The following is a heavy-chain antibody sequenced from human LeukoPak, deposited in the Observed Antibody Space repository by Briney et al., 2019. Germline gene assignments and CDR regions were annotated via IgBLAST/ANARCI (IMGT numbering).Heavy chain of an antibody. CDR3: ERVYGDYVDY. Sequence: SETLSLTCTVSGGSISSYYWSWIRQPPGKGLEWIGYIYYSGSTNYNPSLKSRVTISVDTSKNQFSLKLSSVTAADTAVYYCERVYGDYVDYWGQGTLVTVSS. D-gene: IGHD4-17*01. J-gene: IGHJ4*02. CDR2: IYYSGST. V-gene: IGHV4-59*01. CDR1: GGSISSYY.